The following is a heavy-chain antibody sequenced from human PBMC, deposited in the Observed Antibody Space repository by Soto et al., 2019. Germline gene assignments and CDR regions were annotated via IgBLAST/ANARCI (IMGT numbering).Heavy chain of an antibody. J-gene: IGHJ4*02. CDR2: ISSSSSYI. V-gene: IGHV3-21*01. D-gene: IGHD3-9*01. CDR1: GFTFSSYS. CDR3: ARDLSGSLDY. Sequence: EVQLVDSGGGLVKPGGSLRLSCAASGFTFSSYSMNWVRQAPGKGLEWVSSISSSSSYIYYADSGKGRFTISRDNAKNSLYLQMNSLRAEDTAVYYCARDLSGSLDYWGQGTLVTVSS.